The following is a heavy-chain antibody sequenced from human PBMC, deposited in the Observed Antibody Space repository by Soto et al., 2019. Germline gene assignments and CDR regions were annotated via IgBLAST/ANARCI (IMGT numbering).Heavy chain of an antibody. V-gene: IGHV4-34*01. J-gene: IGHJ6*02. CDR1: GGSFSGYY. D-gene: IGHD2-2*02. CDR2: INHSGST. Sequence: QVQLQQWGAGLLKPSETLSLTCAVYGGSFSGYYWSWIRQPPGKGLEWIGEINHSGSTNYNPSLKSRVTISVDTSKNQFSLKLSSGTAADTAVYYCARGKRYCSSTSCYNPLYYYGMDVWGQGTTVTVSS. CDR3: ARGKRYCSSTSCYNPLYYYGMDV.